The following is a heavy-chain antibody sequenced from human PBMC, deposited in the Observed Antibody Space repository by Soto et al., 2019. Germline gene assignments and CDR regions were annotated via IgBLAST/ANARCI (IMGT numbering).Heavy chain of an antibody. CDR3: ARDLTPGMEVSDNWFDP. CDR1: GYTFTGYY. V-gene: IGHV1-2*04. Sequence: ASVKVSCKASGYTFTGYYMHWVRQAPGQGLEWMGWINPNSGGTNYAQKFQGWVTMTRDTSISTAYMELSRLRSDDTAVYYCARDLTPGMEVSDNWFDPWGQGTLVTVSS. CDR2: INPNSGGT. J-gene: IGHJ5*02. D-gene: IGHD2-8*02.